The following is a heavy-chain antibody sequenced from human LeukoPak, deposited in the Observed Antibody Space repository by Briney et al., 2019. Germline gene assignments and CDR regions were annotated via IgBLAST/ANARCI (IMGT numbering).Heavy chain of an antibody. Sequence: SETLSLTCTVSSGSISIYYWNWIRQPPGKGLEWIGYIYNSGSTSYNPSLKSRVTISVDTSKNQFSLKLTSVTAADTAVYYCVRDRELTYWGQGTLVTVSS. CDR3: VRDRELTY. J-gene: IGHJ4*02. CDR2: IYNSGST. V-gene: IGHV4-59*01. D-gene: IGHD1-26*01. CDR1: SGSISIYY.